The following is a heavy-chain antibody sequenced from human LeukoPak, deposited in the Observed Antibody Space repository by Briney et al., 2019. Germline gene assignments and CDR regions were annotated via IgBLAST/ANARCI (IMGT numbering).Heavy chain of an antibody. V-gene: IGHV4-4*07. Sequence: SETLSLTCTVSGGSISGCYWTWIRQPAGKGLEWIGRIYTSGSTNYSPSLESRVTMSVDTSKNQFSLNLSSVTAADTAVYYCAGSPGDVFDIWGQGTMVTVSS. CDR1: GGSISGCY. CDR2: IYTSGST. CDR3: AGSPGDVFDI. J-gene: IGHJ3*02.